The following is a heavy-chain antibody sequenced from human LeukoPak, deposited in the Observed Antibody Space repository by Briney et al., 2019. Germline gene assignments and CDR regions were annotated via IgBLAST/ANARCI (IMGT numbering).Heavy chain of an antibody. Sequence: SSAKVLCPASEGRCSSYASSWGRQAPGQGNEWMGGIIPIFGTANYAQKFQGRVTITADESTSTAYMELSSLRSEDTAVYYCARDMAGTTGTGNDAFDIWGQGTMVTVSS. CDR2: IIPIFGTA. D-gene: IGHD1-1*01. CDR1: EGRCSSYA. J-gene: IGHJ3*02. V-gene: IGHV1-69*01. CDR3: ARDMAGTTGTGNDAFDI.